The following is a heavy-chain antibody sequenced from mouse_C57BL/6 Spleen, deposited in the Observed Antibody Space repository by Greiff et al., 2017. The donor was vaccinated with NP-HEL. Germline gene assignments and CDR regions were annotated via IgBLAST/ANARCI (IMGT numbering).Heavy chain of an antibody. D-gene: IGHD1-1*01. CDR1: GYTFTDYN. J-gene: IGHJ4*01. CDR2: INPNNGGT. CDR3: ARGDYYGSRPHYAMDY. Sequence: VQLQQSGPELVKPGASVKIPCKASGYTFTDYNMDWVKQSHGKSLEWIGDINPNNGGTIYNQKFKGKATLTVDKSSSTAYMELRSLTSEDTAVYYCARGDYYGSRPHYAMDYWGQGTSVTVSS. V-gene: IGHV1-18*01.